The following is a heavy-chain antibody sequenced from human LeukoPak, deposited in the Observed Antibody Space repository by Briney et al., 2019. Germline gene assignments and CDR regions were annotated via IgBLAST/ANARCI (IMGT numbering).Heavy chain of an antibody. CDR2: INHSGIT. J-gene: IGHJ4*02. CDR1: GGSFSDYY. CDR3: ASDTVAGTG. V-gene: IGHV4-34*01. D-gene: IGHD6-19*01. Sequence: SETLSLTCAVFGGSFSDYYWSWIRQPPGKGLKWIGEINHSGITNYNPSLKSRVTISADASKNQFSLKLSSVTAADTSVYYCASDTVAGTGWGQGTLVTVSS.